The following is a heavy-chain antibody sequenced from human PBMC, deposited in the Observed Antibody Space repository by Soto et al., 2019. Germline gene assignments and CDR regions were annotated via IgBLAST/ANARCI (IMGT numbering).Heavy chain of an antibody. CDR2: IKEDGSQK. CDR1: GFSFSMYW. D-gene: IGHD1-26*01. J-gene: IGHJ4*02. Sequence: EVQLVESGGGLVQPGGSLRLSCAASGFSFSMYWMSWVRQAPGKGLEWVANIKEDGSQKYYVDSVKGRFNISRDNAKXXXXXXXXXXXXXXXXXXXXXRHQVGYRVTDYWGQGTLVTVSS. CDR3: XRHQVGYRVTDY. V-gene: IGHV3-7*01.